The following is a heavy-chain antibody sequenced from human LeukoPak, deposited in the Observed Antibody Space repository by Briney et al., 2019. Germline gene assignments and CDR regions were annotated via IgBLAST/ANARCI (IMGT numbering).Heavy chain of an antibody. J-gene: IGHJ4*02. Sequence: GGSLRLSCAASGFTFSSYAMSWVRQAPGKGLEWVSAISGSGGSTYYADSVKGRFTISRDNSKNTLYLQMNSLRAEDTAVYYCTKGVAAAGIFDYWAREPWSPSPQ. CDR3: TKGVAAAGIFDY. V-gene: IGHV3-23*01. CDR1: GFTFSSYA. D-gene: IGHD6-13*01. CDR2: ISGSGGST.